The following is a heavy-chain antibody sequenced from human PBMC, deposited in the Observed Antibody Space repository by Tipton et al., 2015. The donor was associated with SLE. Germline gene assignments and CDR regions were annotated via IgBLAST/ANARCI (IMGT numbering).Heavy chain of an antibody. CDR2: IYYTGST. CDR3: ARALSSGWYYY. CDR1: GGSISNYY. J-gene: IGHJ4*02. Sequence: TLSLTCTVSGGSISNYYWSWIRQPPGKGLEWIGYIYYTGSTTYNPSLKSRVSISFNASKIQFSLKLSSVTAADTAVYYCARALSSGWYYYWGQGTLVTVSS. V-gene: IGHV4-59*12. D-gene: IGHD6-19*01.